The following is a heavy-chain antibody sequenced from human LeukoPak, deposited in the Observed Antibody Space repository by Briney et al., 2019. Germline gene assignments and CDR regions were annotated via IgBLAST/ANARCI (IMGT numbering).Heavy chain of an antibody. D-gene: IGHD3-16*02. CDR2: IYSGGST. J-gene: IGHJ6*02. Sequence: GGSLRLSCAASGFTFSSYEMNWVRQAPGKGLEWVSVIYSGGSTYYADSVKGRFTISRDNSKNTLYLQMNSLRAEDTAVYYCARGANYDYVWGSYRPQGYYYYYGMDVWGQGTTVTVSS. CDR3: ARGANYDYVWGSYRPQGYYYYYGMDV. CDR1: GFTFSSYE. V-gene: IGHV3-53*01.